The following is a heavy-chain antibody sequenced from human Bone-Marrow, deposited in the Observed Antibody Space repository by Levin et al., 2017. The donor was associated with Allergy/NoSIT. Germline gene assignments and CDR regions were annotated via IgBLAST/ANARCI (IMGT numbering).Heavy chain of an antibody. CDR3: VRGGTSTSY. J-gene: IGHJ4*02. Sequence: TGGSLRLSCAASGFTFSSFRMHWARQSPGKGLVWVSFINGDGSGTTYADSVQGRFTISRDNAKNTLYLQMNSLGAEDTAVYYCVRGGTSTSYWGQGTLVTVSS. D-gene: IGHD6-6*01. CDR1: GFTFSSFR. V-gene: IGHV3-74*01. CDR2: INGDGSGT.